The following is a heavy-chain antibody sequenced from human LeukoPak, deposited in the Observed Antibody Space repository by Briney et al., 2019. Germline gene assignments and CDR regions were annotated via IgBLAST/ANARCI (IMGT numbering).Heavy chain of an antibody. CDR1: GFTFGRSW. V-gene: IGHV3-7*04. J-gene: IGHJ4*02. CDR3: ARGSGYYDRVLDY. Sequence: GGSLRLSCADSGFTFGRSWMTWVRQAPGKGLEWVANIKEDGSAQNYVDSVKGRFTISRDNAKNSLYLQMNSLRAEDTAVYFCARGSGYYDRVLDYWGQGTLVTVSS. D-gene: IGHD3-22*01. CDR2: IKEDGSAQ.